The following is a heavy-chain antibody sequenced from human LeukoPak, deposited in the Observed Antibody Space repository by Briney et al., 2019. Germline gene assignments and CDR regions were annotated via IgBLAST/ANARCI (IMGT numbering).Heavy chain of an antibody. V-gene: IGHV3-20*04. D-gene: IGHD1/OR15-1a*01. CDR3: ARAVSPTTKFCDSSYFMDV. CDR1: GFTLDDYG. J-gene: IGHJ6*03. Sequence: GGSLRLSCAASGFTLDDYGMIGVRQARGKGVEGGSGIRCNGSTTGCAGSVYGRLTISRANAKNSLYLPMNRLRAEHTALYYCARAVSPTTKFCDSSYFMDVWGKGTTVNVS. CDR2: IRCNGSTT.